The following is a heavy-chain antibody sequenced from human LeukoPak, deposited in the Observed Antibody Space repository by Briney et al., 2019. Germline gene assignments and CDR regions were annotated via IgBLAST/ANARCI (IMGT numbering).Heavy chain of an antibody. CDR2: IYYSGST. J-gene: IGHJ4*02. V-gene: IGHV4-59*01. CDR3: AGVVVAAYHREYYFDY. Sequence: SETLSLTCTVSGGSISSCYWSWIRQPPGKGLEWIGYIYYSGSTNYNPSLKSRVIISVDTSKNQFSLKLSSVTAADTAVYYCAGVVVAAYHREYYFDYWGQGTLVTVSS. CDR1: GGSISSCY. D-gene: IGHD2-15*01.